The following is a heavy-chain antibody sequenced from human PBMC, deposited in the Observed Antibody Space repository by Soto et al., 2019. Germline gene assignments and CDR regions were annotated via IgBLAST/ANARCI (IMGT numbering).Heavy chain of an antibody. Sequence: GGSLRLSCAASGFTFSSYAMSWVRQAPGKGLEWVSAISGSGGSTYYADSVKGRFTISRDNSTNTLYLQMNSLRAQDTAVYYCAKDSDIVGTKCGYFDSCAQGSLVPVSS. J-gene: IGHJ4*02. CDR3: AKDSDIVGTKCGYFDS. V-gene: IGHV3-23*01. D-gene: IGHD5-12*01. CDR1: GFTFSSYA. CDR2: ISGSGGST.